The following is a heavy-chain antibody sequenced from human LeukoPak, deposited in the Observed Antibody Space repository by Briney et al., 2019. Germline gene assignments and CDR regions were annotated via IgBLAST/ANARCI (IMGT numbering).Heavy chain of an antibody. V-gene: IGHV3-21*01. CDR2: ISRTSSFI. D-gene: IGHD2-15*01. CDR3: VRDQGWSRAYYFDY. J-gene: IGHJ4*02. Sequence: PGGSLRLSCAASGFTFTTYSMNWVRQAPGKGLAWVSFISRTSSFIYYADSVKGRFTISRDNAKNSLYLEMNSLRAEDTAVYYCVRDQGWSRAYYFDYWGQGTLVTVSS. CDR1: GFTFTTYS.